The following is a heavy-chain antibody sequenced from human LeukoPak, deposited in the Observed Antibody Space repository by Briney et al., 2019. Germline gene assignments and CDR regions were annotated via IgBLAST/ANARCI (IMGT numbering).Heavy chain of an antibody. CDR3: ARMAHVLLWFGELSQNWFDP. V-gene: IGHV4-39*07. CDR2: IFYSGST. Sequence: PSETLSLTCTVSGGSISSSSYYWGWIRQPPGKGLEWIGSIFYSGSTYYNPSLKSRVTISVDTSKNQFSLKLSSVTAADTAVYYCARMAHVLLWFGELSQNWFDPWGQGTLVTVSS. D-gene: IGHD3-10*01. J-gene: IGHJ5*02. CDR1: GGSISSSSYY.